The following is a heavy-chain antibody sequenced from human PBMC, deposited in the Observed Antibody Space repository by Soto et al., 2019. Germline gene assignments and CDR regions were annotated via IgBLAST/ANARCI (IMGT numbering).Heavy chain of an antibody. CDR1: GYTFISYG. Sequence: ASVKVSCKASGYTFISYGISWVRQAPGQGLEWMGWISAYNGNTNYAQKFQGRVTMTTDTSTSTAYMELRSLRSDDTAVYYCARGDPIVTTTSPFDSWGQGTLVTVSS. J-gene: IGHJ4*02. CDR3: ARGDPIVTTTSPFDS. V-gene: IGHV1-18*01. CDR2: ISAYNGNT. D-gene: IGHD5-12*01.